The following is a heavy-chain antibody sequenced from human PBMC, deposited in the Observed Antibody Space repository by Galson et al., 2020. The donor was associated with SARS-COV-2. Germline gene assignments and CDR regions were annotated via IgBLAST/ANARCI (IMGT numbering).Heavy chain of an antibody. V-gene: IGHV1-18*01. Sequence: ASVKVSCKASGYTFTSYGISWVRQAPGQGLEWMGWISAYNGNTNYAQKLQGRVTMTTDTSTSTAYMELRSLRSDDTAVYYCARGELLWFGELLTPYYGMDVWGQGTTVTVSS. CDR1: GYTFTSYG. CDR2: ISAYNGNT. D-gene: IGHD3-10*01. CDR3: ARGELLWFGELLTPYYGMDV. J-gene: IGHJ6*02.